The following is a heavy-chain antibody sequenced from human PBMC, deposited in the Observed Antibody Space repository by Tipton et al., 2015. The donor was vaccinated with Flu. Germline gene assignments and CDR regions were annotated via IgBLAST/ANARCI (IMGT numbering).Heavy chain of an antibody. D-gene: IGHD1-26*01. CDR2: IYYSGRV. CDR1: GDSVSSRIYY. Sequence: TLSLTCTVSGDSVSSRIYYWSWMRQPPGKGLEGVGSIYYSGRVHYNPSLESRVTVSLDTSKNQFSLNLRSVTAADTALYFCARSRIVGSSGWFFFDYWGQGSLVTVSS. CDR3: ARSRIVGSSGWFFFDY. V-gene: IGHV4-61*01. J-gene: IGHJ4*02.